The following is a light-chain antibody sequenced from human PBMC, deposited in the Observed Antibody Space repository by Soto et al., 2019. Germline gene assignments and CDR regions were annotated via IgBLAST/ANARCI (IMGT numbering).Light chain of an antibody. J-gene: IGKJ2*01. CDR3: QHGSSLMYT. Sequence: EIVLPQSPGTLSLSPGERATHSCRASHSVSSSYLAWYQQKPGQAPRLLIYGVSSRATGIPDRFSGSASGTDFTLTISRLEPEDFAVYYCQHGSSLMYTFGQGTKLEIK. CDR1: HSVSSSY. V-gene: IGKV3-20*01. CDR2: GVS.